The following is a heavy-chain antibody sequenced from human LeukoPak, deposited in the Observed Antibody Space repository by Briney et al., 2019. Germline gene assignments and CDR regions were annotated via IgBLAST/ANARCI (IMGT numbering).Heavy chain of an antibody. CDR1: GFTFSSYA. D-gene: IGHD5/OR15-5a*01. Sequence: GGSLRLSCAASGFTFSSYAMIWVRQAPGRGLVWVSSIGASGDSIYHTDSVKGRFTISRDNSKNTLYLQMSSLRVEDTAVYYCAKIPDVSDYWGQGTLVTVSS. J-gene: IGHJ4*02. CDR3: AKIPDVSDY. CDR2: IGASGDSI. V-gene: IGHV3-23*01.